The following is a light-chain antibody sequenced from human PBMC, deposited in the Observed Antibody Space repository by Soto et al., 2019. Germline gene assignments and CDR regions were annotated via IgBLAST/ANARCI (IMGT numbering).Light chain of an antibody. V-gene: IGKV3-20*01. CDR1: QTIGNIF. J-gene: IGKJ2*01. CDR3: RQCSSAPST. CDR2: GAS. Sequence: EIVLTQSPGTLSLSPGETATLSCRASQTIGNIFLFWYQQKPGQAPRLLIYGASSRATGIPDRFSRSGSGTDFTLTINRLEPEDLAVYYWRQCSSAPSTFGQGTNLEI.